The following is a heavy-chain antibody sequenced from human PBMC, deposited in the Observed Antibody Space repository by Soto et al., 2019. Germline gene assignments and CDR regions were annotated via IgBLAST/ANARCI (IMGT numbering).Heavy chain of an antibody. CDR2: IVYDGSNE. CDR1: GFSFSSYG. D-gene: IGHD1-26*01. J-gene: IGHJ4*02. Sequence: GGSLRLSCAASGFSFSSYGMHWVRQAPGKGLGWVAVIVYDGSNEYYADSVKGRFTISRDNSKNTLYLQMNSLRAEDTAVYYCASELPYFDYWGQGTLVTVSS. V-gene: IGHV3-30*03. CDR3: ASELPYFDY.